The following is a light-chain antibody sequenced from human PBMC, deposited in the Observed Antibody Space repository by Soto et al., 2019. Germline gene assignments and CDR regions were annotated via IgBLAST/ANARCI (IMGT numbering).Light chain of an antibody. CDR1: SSNIGSNT. CDR3: AAWDDSLNGSYV. V-gene: IGLV1-44*01. CDR2: SNN. J-gene: IGLJ1*01. Sequence: VLTQPPSASGTPGQRVTISCSGSSSNIGSNTVNWYQQLPGTAPKLLIYSNNQRPSGVPDRFSGSKSGTSASLAISGLQSEDEADYYCAAWDDSLNGSYVFGTGTKSPA.